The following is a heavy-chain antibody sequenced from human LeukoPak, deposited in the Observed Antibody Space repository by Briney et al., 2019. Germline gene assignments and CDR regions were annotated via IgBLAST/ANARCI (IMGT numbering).Heavy chain of an antibody. CDR2: INHSGST. J-gene: IGHJ4*02. Sequence: SETLSLTCTVSGGSISSYYWSWIRQPPGKGLEWIGEINHSGSTNYNPSLKSRVTISVDTSKNQFSLKLSSVTAADTAVYYCASRGIGGKGHEYWGQGTLVTVSS. D-gene: IGHD3-16*01. V-gene: IGHV4-34*01. CDR1: GGSISSYY. CDR3: ASRGIGGKGHEY.